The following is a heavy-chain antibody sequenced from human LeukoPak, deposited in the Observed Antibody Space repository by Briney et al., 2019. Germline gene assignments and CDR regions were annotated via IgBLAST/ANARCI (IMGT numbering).Heavy chain of an antibody. J-gene: IGHJ4*02. D-gene: IGHD3-3*01. Sequence: SETLSLTCTVSGGSINSYYWSWIRQPPGKGLEWIGSIYYSGSTYYNPSLKSRVTISVDTSKNQFSLKLSSVTAADTAVYYCARRRDFWSGYNFDYWGQGTLVTVSS. CDR3: ARRRDFWSGYNFDY. CDR2: IYYSGST. CDR1: GGSINSYY. V-gene: IGHV4-39*01.